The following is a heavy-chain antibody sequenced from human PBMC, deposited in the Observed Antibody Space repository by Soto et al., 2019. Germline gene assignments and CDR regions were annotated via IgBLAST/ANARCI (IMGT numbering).Heavy chain of an antibody. CDR2: ISGDGRST. D-gene: IGHD1-20*01. V-gene: IGHV3-74*01. CDR1: GFTLGNYW. Sequence: EVQLVESGGDLVQPGVSLRLSCGSSGFTLGNYWMHCVRQTPGKGLVWVARISGDGRSTYYADSVKGRFTISRDNANSLLYMQMSRLRVEDTAVYFCARDQPITFYPWGQGTQVTGSS. CDR3: ARDQPITFYP. J-gene: IGHJ5*02.